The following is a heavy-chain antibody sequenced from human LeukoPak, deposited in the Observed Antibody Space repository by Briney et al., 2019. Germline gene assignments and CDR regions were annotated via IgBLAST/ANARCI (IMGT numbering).Heavy chain of an antibody. Sequence: SETLSLTCTVSGGSISSTSYYWGWIRQPPGKGLAWIGTIYYSGSTYYNPSLKSRVTISVDTSKNQFSLKLSSVTAAGTALYYCARGMGATTWFDPWGQGTLVTVSS. CDR1: GGSISSTSYY. CDR2: IYYSGST. V-gene: IGHV4-39*07. CDR3: ARGMGATTWFDP. D-gene: IGHD1-26*01. J-gene: IGHJ5*02.